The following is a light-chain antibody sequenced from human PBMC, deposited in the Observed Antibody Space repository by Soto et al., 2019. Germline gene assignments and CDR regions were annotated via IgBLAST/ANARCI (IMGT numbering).Light chain of an antibody. J-gene: IGKJ1*01. CDR3: QQYGSSPRT. Sequence: EIVLTQSPGTLSLSPGERATLSCRTSQSVSNNYLAWYQQTPGQTPRLLIYAASSRATGIPDRFSGSGSGTDFSLTISRLEAEDFAVYYCQQYGSSPRTFGQGTKVDIK. CDR1: QSVSNNY. CDR2: AAS. V-gene: IGKV3-20*01.